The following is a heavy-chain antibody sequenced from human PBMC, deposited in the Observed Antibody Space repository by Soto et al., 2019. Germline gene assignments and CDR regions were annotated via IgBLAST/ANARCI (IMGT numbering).Heavy chain of an antibody. D-gene: IGHD1-26*01. CDR1: GFTFSSYA. CDR3: SKDYXPYSGSYYSYYYYGMDV. CDR2: ISGSGGST. Sequence: PGGVLRLSCAASGFTFSSYAMSWVRQAPGKGLEWVSAISGSGGSTYYADSVKGRFTISRDNSKNTLYLQMNSLRAEDTAVYYCSKDYXPYSGSYYSYYYYGMDVWGQGTTVTVSS. J-gene: IGHJ6*02. V-gene: IGHV3-23*01.